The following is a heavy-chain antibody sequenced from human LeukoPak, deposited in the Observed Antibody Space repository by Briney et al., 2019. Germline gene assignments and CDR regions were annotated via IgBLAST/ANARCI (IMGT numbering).Heavy chain of an antibody. V-gene: IGHV4-61*02. Sequence: PSETLSLTCTVSGGSISSGSYYWSWIRQPAGKGLEWIGRIYTSGSTNYNPSLKSRVTISVDTSKNQFSLKLSSVTAADTAVYYCARPYNRRAGAPGFDAFDIWGQGTMVTVSS. D-gene: IGHD1-14*01. J-gene: IGHJ3*02. CDR2: IYTSGST. CDR3: ARPYNRRAGAPGFDAFDI. CDR1: GGSISSGSYY.